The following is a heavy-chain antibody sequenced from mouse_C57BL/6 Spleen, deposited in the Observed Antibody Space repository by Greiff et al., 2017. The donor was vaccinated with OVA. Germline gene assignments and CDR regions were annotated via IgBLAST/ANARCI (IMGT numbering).Heavy chain of an antibody. J-gene: IGHJ4*01. CDR2: IRNKANGYTT. Sequence: EVMLVESGGGLVQPGGSLSLSCAASGFTFTDYYMSWVRQPPGKALEWLGFIRNKANGYTTESSAPVKGRFTISRDNSQSSLYLQMNARRAEDSATYYCARYIGNDDAMDDWGQGTSVTVSS. D-gene: IGHD2-2*01. CDR1: GFTFTDYY. CDR3: ARYIGNDDAMDD. V-gene: IGHV7-3*01.